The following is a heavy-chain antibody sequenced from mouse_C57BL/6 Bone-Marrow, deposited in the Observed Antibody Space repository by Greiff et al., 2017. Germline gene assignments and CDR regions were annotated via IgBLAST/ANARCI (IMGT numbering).Heavy chain of an antibody. CDR1: GYTFTSYG. J-gene: IGHJ3*01. D-gene: IGHD1-1*01. CDR3: ARGPYYGSSYAWFAY. V-gene: IGHV1-81*01. Sequence: VMLVESGAELARPGASVKLSCKASGYTFTSYGISWVKQRTGQGLEWIGEIYPRSGNTYYNEKFKGKATLTADKSSSTAYMELRSLTSEDSAVYFCARGPYYGSSYAWFAYWGQGTLVTVSA. CDR2: IYPRSGNT.